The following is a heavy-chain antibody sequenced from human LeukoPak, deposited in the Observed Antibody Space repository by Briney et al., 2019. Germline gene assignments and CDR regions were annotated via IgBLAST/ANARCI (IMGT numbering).Heavy chain of an antibody. D-gene: IGHD6-19*01. V-gene: IGHV3-11*06. CDR2: ISSRSSYT. CDR1: GFSFSDYY. CDR3: ARVGSSGWQQIGY. Sequence: GGSLRLSCEASGFSFSDYYMRWIRQAAGKGLEWVSYISSRSSYTNYADSVKGRFTISRDNAKTSLYLHMNRLGPEDPAVYYCARVGSSGWQQIGYWGQGTLVTVSS. J-gene: IGHJ4*02.